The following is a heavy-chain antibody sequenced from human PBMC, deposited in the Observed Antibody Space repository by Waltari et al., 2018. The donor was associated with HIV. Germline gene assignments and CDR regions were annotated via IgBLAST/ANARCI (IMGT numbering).Heavy chain of an antibody. Sequence: QVQLVQSGAEVKKPGASVKVSCKASGYTITGYFLHWVRQAPGQGLEWMGRLNPSSGKTNYAQKFQGRFTMTSDTSINTAYMELSSLRSDDTAVYYCARDMGPFNNWGQGTLVTVSS. CDR3: ARDMGPFNN. CDR2: LNPSSGKT. V-gene: IGHV1-2*06. J-gene: IGHJ4*02. D-gene: IGHD3-16*01. CDR1: GYTITGYF.